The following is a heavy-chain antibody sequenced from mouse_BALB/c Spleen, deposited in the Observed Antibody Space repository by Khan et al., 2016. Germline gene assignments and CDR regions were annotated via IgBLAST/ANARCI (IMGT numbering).Heavy chain of an antibody. J-gene: IGHJ2*01. D-gene: IGHD1-2*01. Sequence: EVKLLESGGGLVQPGGSLKLSCAASGFDFSRYWMSWVRQAPGKGLEWIGEINPDSSTINYTPSLKDKFIIPRDNAKNTLYLQMSKVRSEEKALYYCARLHYYGYMNYWGQGTPLTVSS. CDR1: GFDFSRYW. CDR3: ARLHYYGYMNY. V-gene: IGHV4-1*02. CDR2: INPDSSTI.